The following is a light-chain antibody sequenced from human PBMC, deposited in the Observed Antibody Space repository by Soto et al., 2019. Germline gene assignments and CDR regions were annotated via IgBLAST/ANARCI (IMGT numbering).Light chain of an antibody. CDR1: SSDVGGYNY. V-gene: IGLV2-14*01. J-gene: IGLJ3*02. CDR3: SSYTTSSTLV. Sequence: QSALTQPASVSGSPGQSITVSCTGTSSDVGGYNYVSWYQQHPGKAPKLMIYEVSNRPSGVSNRFSGSKSGNTASLTISGLQAEDEADYHCSSYTTSSTLVFGGGTKATVL. CDR2: EVS.